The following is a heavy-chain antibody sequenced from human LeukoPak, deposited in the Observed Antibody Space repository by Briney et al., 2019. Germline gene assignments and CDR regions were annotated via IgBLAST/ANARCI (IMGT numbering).Heavy chain of an antibody. CDR1: GGTFSSYA. V-gene: IGHV1-69*13. CDR2: IIPIFGTA. D-gene: IGHD3-22*01. Sequence: GASVKVSCKASGGTFSSYAISWVRQAPGQGLEWMGGIIPIFGTANYAQKFQGRVTITADESTSAAYMELSSLRSEDTAVYYCASNKHGYSNYFDYWGQGTLVTVSS. J-gene: IGHJ4*02. CDR3: ASNKHGYSNYFDY.